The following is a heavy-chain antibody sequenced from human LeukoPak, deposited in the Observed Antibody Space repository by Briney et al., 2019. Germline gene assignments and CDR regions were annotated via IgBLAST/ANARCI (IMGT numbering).Heavy chain of an antibody. CDR1: GGTFSSYA. CDR3: ARDLGAAARSYGAFDI. D-gene: IGHD6-13*01. Sequence: SVKVSCTASGGTFSSYAISWGRQAPGQGLEWMGRIIPILGIANYAQKFQGRVTIAADKSTSTAYMELSSLRSEDTAVYYCARDLGAAARSYGAFDIWGQGTMVTVSS. CDR2: IIPILGIA. V-gene: IGHV1-69*04. J-gene: IGHJ3*02.